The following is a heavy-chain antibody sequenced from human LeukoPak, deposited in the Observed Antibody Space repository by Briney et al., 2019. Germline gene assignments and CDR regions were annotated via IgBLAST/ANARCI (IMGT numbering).Heavy chain of an antibody. CDR2: INHIVST. J-gene: IGHJ4*02. V-gene: IGHV4-34*01. CDR1: VGSFRGYY. CDR3: ARGQALYYDYIWGSYRYTGFDY. Sequence: PPETLSLSRAVYVGSFRGYYWSWSPPPPRKGREWIWEINHIVSTNYNPSLKSRVTISVDTSKNQFSLKLSSVTAADTAVYYCARGQALYYDYIWGSYRYTGFDYWGQGTLVTVSS. D-gene: IGHD3-16*02.